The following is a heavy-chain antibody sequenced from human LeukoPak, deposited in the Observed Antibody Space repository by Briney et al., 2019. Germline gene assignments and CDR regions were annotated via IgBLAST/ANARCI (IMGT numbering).Heavy chain of an antibody. J-gene: IGHJ4*02. V-gene: IGHV3-7*01. CDR2: INRGGNEV. CDR3: ARVGTWELQRVFDY. Sequence: GGSLRLSCAPSGFTFSDYWMTWVRQVPGEGLGWVANINRGGNEVHYVDSVKGRFTISRDNAKNSLYLQLDSLRVEDTAVYYCARVGTWELQRVFDYWGQGTLVTVSS. D-gene: IGHD1-26*01. CDR1: GFTFSDYW.